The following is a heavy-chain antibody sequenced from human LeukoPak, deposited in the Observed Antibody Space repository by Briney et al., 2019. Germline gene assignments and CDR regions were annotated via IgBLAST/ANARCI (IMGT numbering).Heavy chain of an antibody. CDR1: GYTFTSYG. J-gene: IGHJ5*02. Sequence: GASVKVSCKASGYTFTSYGISWVRRAPGQGLEWMGWISAYNGNTNYAQKLQGRVTMTTDTSTSTAYMELRSLRSDDTAVYYCARDVSPLAAAGITPYNWFDPWGQGTLVTVSS. D-gene: IGHD6-13*01. CDR2: ISAYNGNT. V-gene: IGHV1-18*01. CDR3: ARDVSPLAAAGITPYNWFDP.